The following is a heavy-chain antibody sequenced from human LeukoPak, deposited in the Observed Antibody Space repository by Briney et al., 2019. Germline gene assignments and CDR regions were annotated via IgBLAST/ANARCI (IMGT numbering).Heavy chain of an antibody. CDR1: GFTFSSHW. V-gene: IGHV3-7*02. D-gene: IGHD1-26*01. CDR3: ARHDRSRNVDY. J-gene: IGHJ4*02. Sequence: GGSLRLSCAASGFTFSSHWMSWVRQAPGKGLEWVANIKQDGSEKYYVDSVKGRFTISRDNAKNSLYLQMNSLRAEDTAVYYCARHDRSRNVDYWGQGTLVTVSS. CDR2: IKQDGSEK.